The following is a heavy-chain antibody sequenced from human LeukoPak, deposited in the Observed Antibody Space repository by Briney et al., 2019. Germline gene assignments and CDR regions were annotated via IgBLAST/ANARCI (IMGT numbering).Heavy chain of an antibody. CDR2: INPNSGGT. Sequence: GASVKVSCKASGYTFTGYYMHWARQAPGQGLEWMGWINPNSGGTNYAQKFQGRVTMTRDTSISTAYMELSRLRSDDTTVYYCANQDTSTGITMVRGSALLYNWFDPWGQGTLVTVSS. D-gene: IGHD3-10*01. V-gene: IGHV1-2*02. J-gene: IGHJ5*02. CDR3: ANQDTSTGITMVRGSALLYNWFDP. CDR1: GYTFTGYY.